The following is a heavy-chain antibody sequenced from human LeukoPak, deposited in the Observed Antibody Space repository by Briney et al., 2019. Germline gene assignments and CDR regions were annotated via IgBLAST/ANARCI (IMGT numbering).Heavy chain of an antibody. V-gene: IGHV1-8*01. Sequence: GASVRVSFKASGYTFTRYDINWVRQARGQGGEGRGWMNPNRGNTGYTQKFQGRVTITRNTSISTAYMELSSLRFEDTAVYYCARGAYYYYYLDVRGKGTTVTVSS. CDR2: MNPNRGNT. CDR3: ARGAYYYYYLDV. J-gene: IGHJ6*03. CDR1: GYTFTRYD.